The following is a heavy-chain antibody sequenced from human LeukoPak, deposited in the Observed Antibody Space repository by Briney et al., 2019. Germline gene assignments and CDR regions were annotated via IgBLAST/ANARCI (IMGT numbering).Heavy chain of an antibody. CDR3: ARDSSGWYYFDY. Sequence: SVKVSCKASGGTFSSYAISWVRQAPGQGLGWMGGIIPIFGAANYAQKFQGRVTITTDESTSTAYMELSSLRSENTAVYYCARDSSGWYYFDYWGQGTLVTVSS. D-gene: IGHD6-19*01. CDR2: IIPIFGAA. V-gene: IGHV1-69*05. CDR1: GGTFSSYA. J-gene: IGHJ4*02.